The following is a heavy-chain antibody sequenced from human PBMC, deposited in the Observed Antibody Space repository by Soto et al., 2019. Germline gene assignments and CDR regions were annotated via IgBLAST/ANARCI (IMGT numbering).Heavy chain of an antibody. J-gene: IGHJ3*02. CDR1: GFTFSRYA. CDR3: AKPGSHGPDALAI. Sequence: GGSLRLSCAASGFTFSRYAMSWVRQAPGKGLEWVSAISGSGGSTSYADSVKGRFTISRDNSKNTLYLQMNSLRAEDTAVYYCAKPGSHGPDALAISGQGTFDTVSS. V-gene: IGHV3-23*01. D-gene: IGHD6-13*01. CDR2: ISGSGGST.